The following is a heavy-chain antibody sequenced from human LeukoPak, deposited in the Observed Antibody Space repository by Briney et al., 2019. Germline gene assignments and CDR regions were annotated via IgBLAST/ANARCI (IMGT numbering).Heavy chain of an antibody. D-gene: IGHD3-22*01. J-gene: IGHJ5*02. CDR1: GFTFSSYA. V-gene: IGHV3-23*01. CDR2: ISGSGGST. Sequence: GGSLRLSCAASGFTFSSYAMSWVRQAPGKGLEWVSAISGSGGSTYYADSVKGRFTISRDNSKNTLYLQMNSLRAEDTAVYYCASAEWYYDSSGYYKDWFDPWGQGTLVTVSS. CDR3: ASAEWYYDSSGYYKDWFDP.